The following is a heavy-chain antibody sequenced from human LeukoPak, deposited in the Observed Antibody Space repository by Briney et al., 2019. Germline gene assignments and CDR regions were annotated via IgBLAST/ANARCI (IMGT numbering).Heavy chain of an antibody. CDR1: GGSISSSSYY. D-gene: IGHD3-10*01. J-gene: IGHJ6*03. V-gene: IGHV4-39*07. CDR2: IYYSGST. Sequence: PSETLSLTCTVSGGSISSSSYYWGWIRQPPGKGLKWIGSIYYSGSTYYNPSLKNRVTISVDTPKNQFSLKLSSVTAADTAVYYCAREDSGSYYNFYYFYMDVWGKGTTVTISS. CDR3: AREDSGSYYNFYYFYMDV.